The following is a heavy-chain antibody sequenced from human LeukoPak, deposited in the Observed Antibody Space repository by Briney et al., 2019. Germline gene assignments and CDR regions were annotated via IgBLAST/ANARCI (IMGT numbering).Heavy chain of an antibody. CDR1: GYTFTSYA. CDR2: INAGNGNT. Sequence: ASVKVSCKASGYTFTSYAMHWVRQAPGQRLEWMGWINAGNGNTKYSQKFQGRVTITRDTSASTAYMELSSLRSEDTAVYYCARSSTQYYYDGSGYYPLGYWGQGTLVTVSS. J-gene: IGHJ4*02. CDR3: ARSSTQYYYDGSGYYPLGY. V-gene: IGHV1-3*01. D-gene: IGHD3-22*01.